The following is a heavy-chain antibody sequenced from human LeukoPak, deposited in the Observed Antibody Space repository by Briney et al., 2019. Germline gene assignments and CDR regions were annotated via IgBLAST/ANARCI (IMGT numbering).Heavy chain of an antibody. D-gene: IGHD3-3*01. V-gene: IGHV7-4-1*02. Sequence: ASVKVSCKASGYTFTSYYMHWVRQAPGQGLEWMGWINTNTGNPTYAQGFTGRFVFSLDTSVSTAYLQISSLKAEDTAVYYCARIPSLIKYYDFWSDYNWFDPWGQGTLVTVSS. CDR2: INTNTGNP. J-gene: IGHJ5*02. CDR1: GYTFTSYY. CDR3: ARIPSLIKYYDFWSDYNWFDP.